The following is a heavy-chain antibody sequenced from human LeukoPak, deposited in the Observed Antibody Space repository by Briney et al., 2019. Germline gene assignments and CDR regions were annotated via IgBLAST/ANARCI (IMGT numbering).Heavy chain of an antibody. Sequence: GASVKVSCKASGYTFTSYYMHWVRQAPGQGLEWMGGIIPIFGTANYAQKFQGRVTITADESTSTAYMELSSLRSEDTAVYYCASDYYDSSGYNRRFNYWGQGTLVTVSS. V-gene: IGHV1-69*13. D-gene: IGHD3-22*01. CDR1: GYTFTSYY. CDR2: IIPIFGTA. J-gene: IGHJ4*02. CDR3: ASDYYDSSGYNRRFNY.